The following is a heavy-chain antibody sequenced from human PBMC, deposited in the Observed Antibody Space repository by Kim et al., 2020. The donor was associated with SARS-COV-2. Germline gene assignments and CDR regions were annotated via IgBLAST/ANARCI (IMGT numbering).Heavy chain of an antibody. Sequence: GGSLRLSCAASGFTFSDFYMNWVRQAPGKGLMWVSRISGGGGRTNYADSVKGRFTVSRDNSKNTLYLEMNSLRAEDTALYYCVKRGYTNTGAFDYWGQGTLVTVSS. CDR1: GFTFSDFY. V-gene: IGHV3-74*01. CDR3: VKRGYTNTGAFDY. D-gene: IGHD5-12*01. CDR2: ISGGGGRT. J-gene: IGHJ4*02.